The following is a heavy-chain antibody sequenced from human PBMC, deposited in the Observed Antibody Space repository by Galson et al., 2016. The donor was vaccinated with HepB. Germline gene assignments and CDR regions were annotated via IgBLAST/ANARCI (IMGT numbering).Heavy chain of an antibody. V-gene: IGHV1-69*13. CDR2: IITMFGTS. J-gene: IGHJ4*02. D-gene: IGHD1-7*01. CDR1: GGSFSSYT. Sequence: SVKVSCKASGGSFSSYTISWVRQAPGQGLEWMGGIITMFGTSNHAQKLQGRVTITADESTSTAYMELSSLRSEDTARYYCATFQWDGELLFYFDAWGQGTLVTVSS. CDR3: ATFQWDGELLFYFDA.